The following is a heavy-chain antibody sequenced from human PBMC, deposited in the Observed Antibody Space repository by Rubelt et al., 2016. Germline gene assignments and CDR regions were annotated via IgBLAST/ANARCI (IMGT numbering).Heavy chain of an antibody. CDR3: VKYQHSTTSSPFDY. Sequence: EVQLVESGGGLVQPGESLRVSCAASGLTVSSTYMGWVRQAPGKGLEWVSVIYPDGRTYFADSVKGRSTITTDNSKNTLSLQMNSLTAEDTAIYYCVKYQHSTTSSPFDYWGQGALVTVSS. J-gene: IGHJ4*02. CDR2: IYPDGRT. CDR1: GLTVSSTY. V-gene: IGHV3-66*01. D-gene: IGHD6-13*01.